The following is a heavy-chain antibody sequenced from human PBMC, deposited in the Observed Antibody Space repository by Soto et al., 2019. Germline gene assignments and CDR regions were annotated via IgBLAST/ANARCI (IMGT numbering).Heavy chain of an antibody. Sequence: VRVSCKAFGATLSSYAISWVRQAPGQGLEWMGGIIPRFGTANYAQKFQGRVTITAAQSTSTAYMELSSLRSEATAGFSFGRRGFHDYVWESYRYQGGSGYYGMDVWGQGTTVTSP. V-gene: IGHV1-69*13. D-gene: IGHD3-16*02. CDR1: GATLSSYA. J-gene: IGHJ6*02. CDR3: GRRGFHDYVWESYRYQGGSGYYGMDV. CDR2: IIPRFGTA.